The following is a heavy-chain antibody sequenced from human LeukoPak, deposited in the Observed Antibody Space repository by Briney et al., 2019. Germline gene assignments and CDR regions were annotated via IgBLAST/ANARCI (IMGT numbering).Heavy chain of an antibody. V-gene: IGHV4-4*07. J-gene: IGHJ4*02. CDR3: ARDRGNWNDPGGYYFDY. D-gene: IGHD1-1*01. CDR1: GGSISSYY. CDR2: IYTSGST. Sequence: SETLSLTCTVSGGSISSYYWSWIRQPAGKRLEWIGRIYTSGSTNYNPPLKSRVTMSVDTPKNQFSVKLSPVTAADTAVYYCARDRGNWNDPGGYYFDYWGQGTLVTVSS.